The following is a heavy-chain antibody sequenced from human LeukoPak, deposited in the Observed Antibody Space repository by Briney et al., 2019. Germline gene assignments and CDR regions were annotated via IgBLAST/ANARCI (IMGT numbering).Heavy chain of an antibody. CDR3: ARERSYCGGDCQGRDAFDI. D-gene: IGHD2-21*02. Sequence: SVKVSCKASGYTFTSYGISWVRQAPGQGLEWMGRIIPILGIANYAQKFQGRVTITADKSTSTAYMELSSLRSEDTAVYYCARERSYCGGDCQGRDAFDIWGQGTMVTVSS. CDR2: IIPILGIA. CDR1: GYTFTSYG. V-gene: IGHV1-69*04. J-gene: IGHJ3*02.